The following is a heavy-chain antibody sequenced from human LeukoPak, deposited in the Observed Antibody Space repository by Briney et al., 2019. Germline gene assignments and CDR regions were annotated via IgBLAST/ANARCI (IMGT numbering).Heavy chain of an antibody. CDR3: ARGEF. J-gene: IGHJ4*02. Sequence: PSETLSLTCTVSGVSISSSSYYWGWIRQPPGKGLEWIGSIHYSGSTYYNPSLKSRVTISVDTSKNQFPLKVNSVTAADTAVYYCARGEFWGQGTLVTVSS. D-gene: IGHD3-10*01. CDR2: IHYSGST. CDR1: GVSISSSSYY. V-gene: IGHV4-39*01.